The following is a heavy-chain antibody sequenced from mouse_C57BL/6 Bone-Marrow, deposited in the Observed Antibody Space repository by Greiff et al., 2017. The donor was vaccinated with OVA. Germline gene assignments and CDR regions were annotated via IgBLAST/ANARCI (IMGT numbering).Heavy chain of an antibody. D-gene: IGHD1-1*01. CDR1: GFTFSSYT. V-gene: IGHV5-9*01. Sequence: VKLVESGGGLVKPGGSLKLSCAASGFTFSSYTMSWVRQTPEKRLEWVATISGGGGNTYYPDSVKGRFTISRDNAKNTLYLQMSSLRSEDTALYYCARHEAYGSSYGYFDVWGTGTTVTVSS. CDR3: ARHEAYGSSYGYFDV. J-gene: IGHJ1*03. CDR2: ISGGGGNT.